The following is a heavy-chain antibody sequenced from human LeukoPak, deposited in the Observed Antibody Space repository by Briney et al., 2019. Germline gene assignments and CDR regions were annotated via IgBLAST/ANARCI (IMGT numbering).Heavy chain of an antibody. CDR1: GITFSSNW. CDR2: IKPDGSEK. J-gene: IGHJ4*02. V-gene: IGHV3-7*05. Sequence: GGSLRLSCADSGITFSSNWMSWVRQAPGKGLEWMAHIKPDGSEKYYVDSVKGRFTISRDNAENSLYLQMNSLRAEDTAVYYCARDRDWSFDYWGQGTLVTVSS. D-gene: IGHD3/OR15-3a*01. CDR3: ARDRDWSFDY.